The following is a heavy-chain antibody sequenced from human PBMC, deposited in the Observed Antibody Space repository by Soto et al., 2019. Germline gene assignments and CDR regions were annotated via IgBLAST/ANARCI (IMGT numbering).Heavy chain of an antibody. CDR2: ILYTGST. CDR3: ATVDDYYPSGTSYIPSLFDYFEL. CDR1: GGSISSYY. V-gene: IGHV4-59*01. J-gene: IGHJ3*01. Sequence: QVQLQESGPGLVKPSETLSLTCTVSGGSISSYYWSWIRQPPRQGPEWIAYILYTGSTNSNPSLKSRVFISVDTSKNQTSLKLLSVTDADTALYYCATVDDYYPSGTSYIPSLFDYFELWGRGTMVTVSS. D-gene: IGHD3-10*01.